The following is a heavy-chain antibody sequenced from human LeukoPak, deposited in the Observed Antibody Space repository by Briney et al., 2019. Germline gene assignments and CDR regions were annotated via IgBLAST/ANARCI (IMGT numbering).Heavy chain of an antibody. CDR1: GGSIRSSSNYY. J-gene: IGHJ3*02. D-gene: IGHD3-22*01. V-gene: IGHV4-39*07. CDR3: ASLTTADAFDI. CDR2: IYYSGST. Sequence: SETLSPTCTVSGGSIRSSSNYYWGWIRQPPGKGLECIGSIYYSGSTFYNPSLKSRVTISVDTSKNQFSLKLSSVTAADTAVFYCASLTTADAFDIWGQGTMVTVSS.